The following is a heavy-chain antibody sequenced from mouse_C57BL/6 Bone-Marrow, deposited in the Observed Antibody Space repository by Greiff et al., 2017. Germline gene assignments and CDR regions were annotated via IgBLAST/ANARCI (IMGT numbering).Heavy chain of an antibody. CDR1: GFNIKDDY. V-gene: IGHV14-4*01. J-gene: IGHJ2*01. CDR2: IDPENGDT. Sequence: EVQLQQSGAELVRPGASVKLSCTASGFNIKDDYMHWVKQRPEQGLEWIGWIDPENGDTEYASKFQGKATITADTSSNTAYLQLSSLTSEDTAVYYCTPEIHFDCWGQGTTLTVSS. CDR3: TPEIHFDC.